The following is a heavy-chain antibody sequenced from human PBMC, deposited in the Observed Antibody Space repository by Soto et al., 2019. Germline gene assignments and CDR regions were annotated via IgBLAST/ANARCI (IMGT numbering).Heavy chain of an antibody. V-gene: IGHV1-8*01. CDR1: GYTFTSYD. Sequence: GASVKVACKASGYTFTSYDINWVRQATGQGLEWMGWMNPNSGNTGYAQKFQGRVTMTRNTSISTAYMELSSLRSEDTAVYYCASTYYYDCSGRSYVMEFWSQGTTVTVSS. D-gene: IGHD3-22*01. CDR3: ASTYYYDCSGRSYVMEF. CDR2: MNPNSGNT. J-gene: IGHJ6*02.